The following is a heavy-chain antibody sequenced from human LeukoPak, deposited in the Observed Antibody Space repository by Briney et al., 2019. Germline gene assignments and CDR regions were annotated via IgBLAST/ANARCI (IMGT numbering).Heavy chain of an antibody. CDR3: ARGPDVLQWFGELLPRPGYFDY. CDR2: IYYSGST. CDR1: GGSINSNTYY. Sequence: SETLSLTCTVSGGSINSNTYYWGWIRQPPGKGLEWIGSIYYSGSTYYNPSLKSRVTISVDTSKNQFSLKLSSVTAADTAVYYCARGPDVLQWFGELLPRPGYFDYWGQGTLVTVSS. D-gene: IGHD3-10*01. V-gene: IGHV4-39*07. J-gene: IGHJ4*02.